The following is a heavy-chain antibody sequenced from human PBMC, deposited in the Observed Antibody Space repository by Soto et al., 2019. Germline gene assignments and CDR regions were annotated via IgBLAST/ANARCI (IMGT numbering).Heavy chain of an antibody. D-gene: IGHD4-17*01. CDR1: GFTFDGFA. Sequence: EVQLVESGGGLVQPGRSLRLSCGASGFTFDGFAMHWVRQAPGKGLEWVSGISWNSGSVAYADSVKGRFTISRDNAKNSLYLKMNSLTPEDTALYYCAKDFSDIGDYRRDFDYWGQGTLVTVSS. CDR3: AKDFSDIGDYRRDFDY. V-gene: IGHV3-9*01. J-gene: IGHJ4*02. CDR2: ISWNSGSV.